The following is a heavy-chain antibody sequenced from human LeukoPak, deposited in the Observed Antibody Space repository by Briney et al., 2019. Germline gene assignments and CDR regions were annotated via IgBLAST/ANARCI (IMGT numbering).Heavy chain of an antibody. D-gene: IGHD6-25*01. CDR2: IFYSGNS. CDR3: TRIDPLGFFDQ. CDR1: GAFTSLYY. Sequence: PSETLSLTCSVSGAFTSLYYWSWVRQPLGQGLEWIGNIFYSGNSKYNPSLTSRISMSVDTSKTQFSLELTSLTAADTAVYYCTRIDPLGFFDQWGPGTLVTVSS. J-gene: IGHJ4*02. V-gene: IGHV4-59*12.